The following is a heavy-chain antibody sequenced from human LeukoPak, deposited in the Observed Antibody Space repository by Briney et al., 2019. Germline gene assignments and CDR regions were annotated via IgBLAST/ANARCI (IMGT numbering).Heavy chain of an antibody. CDR2: IIPVFGTA. D-gene: IGHD3-10*01. Sequence: ASVKVSCKASGGTFSSYGINWVRQAPGQGLEWMGGIIPVFGTANYAQKFQGRVTITADESTSTAYMELSTLRSEDTAVYYCARDQYGSGSYSDYWGQGTLVTVSS. J-gene: IGHJ4*02. V-gene: IGHV1-69*13. CDR3: ARDQYGSGSYSDY. CDR1: GGTFSSYG.